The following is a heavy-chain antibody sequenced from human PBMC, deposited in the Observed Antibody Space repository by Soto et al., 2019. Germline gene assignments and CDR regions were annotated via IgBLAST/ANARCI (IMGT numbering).Heavy chain of an antibody. D-gene: IGHD5-12*01. CDR1: GGTFSNHA. CDR3: ATDQTREGTYDGNSLDY. J-gene: IGHJ4*02. CDR2: IIPIFGTT. V-gene: IGHV1-69*12. Sequence: QVQVVQSGAEVKRPGSSVKVSCTASGGTFSNHAINWVRQAPGQGLEWMGVIIPIFGTTDYAQEFQGRVSFSADESTTTAYMELSSLRSEDTSMYYCATDQTREGTYDGNSLDYWGQGTLLPVSS.